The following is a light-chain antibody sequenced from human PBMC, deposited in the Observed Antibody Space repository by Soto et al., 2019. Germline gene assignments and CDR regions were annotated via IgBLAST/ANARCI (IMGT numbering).Light chain of an antibody. CDR2: EGS. V-gene: IGLV2-23*01. J-gene: IGLJ1*01. CDR3: CSYAGSSTPLYV. Sequence: QSVLTQPASVSGSPGQSISISCTGTSSDVGSYNLVSWYQQHPGKAPKLMIYEGSKRPSGISYRLSGSKSGKTASLTISGLQAEDEADYYCCSYAGSSTPLYVFGTGTKVTVL. CDR1: SSDVGSYNL.